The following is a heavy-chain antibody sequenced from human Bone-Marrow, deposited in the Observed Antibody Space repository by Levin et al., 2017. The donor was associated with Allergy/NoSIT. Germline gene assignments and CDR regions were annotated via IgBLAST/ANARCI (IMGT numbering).Heavy chain of an antibody. J-gene: IGHJ3*02. CDR2: IWYDGSNK. CDR3: ARDSSSSTSSAFDI. D-gene: IGHD6-6*01. Sequence: GGSLRLSCAASGFTFSSYGMHWVRQAPGKGLEWVAVIWYDGSNKYYADSVKGRFTISRDNSKNTLYLQMNSLRAEDTAVYYCARDSSSSTSSAFDIWGQGTMVTVSS. V-gene: IGHV3-33*01. CDR1: GFTFSSYG.